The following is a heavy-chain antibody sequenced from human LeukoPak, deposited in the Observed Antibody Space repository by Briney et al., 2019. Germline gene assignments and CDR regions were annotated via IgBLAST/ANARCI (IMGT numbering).Heavy chain of an antibody. V-gene: IGHV3-30-3*01. CDR1: GFTFSSYA. Sequence: PGRSLRLSCAASGFTFSSYAMHWVRQAPGKGLERVAVISYDGSNKYYADSVKGRFTISRDNSKNTLYLQMNSLRAEDTAAYYCARDLIRDSGSYLGLDYWGQGTLVTVSS. D-gene: IGHD1-26*01. CDR3: ARDLIRDSGSYLGLDY. J-gene: IGHJ4*02. CDR2: ISYDGSNK.